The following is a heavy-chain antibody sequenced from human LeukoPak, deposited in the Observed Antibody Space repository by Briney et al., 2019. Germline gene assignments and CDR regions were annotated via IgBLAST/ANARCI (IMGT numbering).Heavy chain of an antibody. CDR1: GGSINSRGYL. Sequence: SETLSLTCTVSGGSINSRGYLWGWIRQTPGKGLEWIGTIYYSGSTHQNPSLKSRVTIAIDTSKNQFSLKLNSVTAADTAVYYCARSPDFWSGLGVKNYYYYMDVWGKGTTVTVSS. CDR2: IYYSGST. D-gene: IGHD3-3*01. CDR3: ARSPDFWSGLGVKNYYYYMDV. J-gene: IGHJ6*03. V-gene: IGHV4-39*01.